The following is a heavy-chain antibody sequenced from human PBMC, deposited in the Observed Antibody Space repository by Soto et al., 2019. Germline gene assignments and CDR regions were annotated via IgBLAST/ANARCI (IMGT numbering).Heavy chain of an antibody. CDR2: ISYDGSNK. V-gene: IGHV3-30-3*01. CDR3: ARDSPLDY. Sequence: GGSLRLSCAASGFTFSSYAMHWVRQAPGKGLEWVAVISYDGSNKYYADSVKGRFTISRDNSKNTLYLQMNSLRAEDTAVYYCARDSPLDYWGQGTLVTVSS. J-gene: IGHJ4*02. CDR1: GFTFSSYA.